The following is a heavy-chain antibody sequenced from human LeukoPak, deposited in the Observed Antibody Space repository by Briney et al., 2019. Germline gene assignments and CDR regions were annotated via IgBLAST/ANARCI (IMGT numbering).Heavy chain of an antibody. J-gene: IGHJ4*02. CDR1: GYTFTGYY. Sequence: GASVKVSCKASGYTFTGYYMHWVRQAPGQGLEWMGWINPNSGGTNYAQKFQGRVTMTRDTSISTAYMELSRLRSDDTAVYYCARDIMVGATEIDYWGQGTLVTVSS. CDR3: ARDIMVGATEIDY. D-gene: IGHD1-26*01. CDR2: INPNSGGT. V-gene: IGHV1-2*02.